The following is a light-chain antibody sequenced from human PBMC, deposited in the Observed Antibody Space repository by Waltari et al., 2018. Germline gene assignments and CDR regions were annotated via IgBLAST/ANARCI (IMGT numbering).Light chain of an antibody. CDR2: DVT. CDR3: SSYTSSTTSVV. Sequence: QSALTQPASVSGSPGQSITISCTGTTSDVGTYNYVSWYQQRPGKAPKLIIYDVTKRPSGVSNRFSGSKSGNTASLTSSGLQAEYEADYYCSSYTSSTTSVVFGGGTKVTVL. J-gene: IGLJ2*01. V-gene: IGLV2-14*03. CDR1: TSDVGTYNY.